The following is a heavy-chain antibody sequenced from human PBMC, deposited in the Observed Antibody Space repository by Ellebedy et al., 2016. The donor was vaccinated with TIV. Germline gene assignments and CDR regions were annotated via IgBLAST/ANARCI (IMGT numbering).Heavy chain of an antibody. J-gene: IGHJ6*02. CDR2: IIPILGIA. V-gene: IGHV1-69*04. CDR1: VCTFSSYA. D-gene: IGHD2/OR15-2a*01. Sequence: SVKVSXKASVCTFSSYAISWVRQPPAQGLEWMGRIIPILGIANYAQKFQGRVTITADKSTSTAYMELSSLRSEDTAVYCCARGEEYLSYYYYYGMDVWGQGTTVTVSS. CDR3: ARGEEYLSYYYYYGMDV.